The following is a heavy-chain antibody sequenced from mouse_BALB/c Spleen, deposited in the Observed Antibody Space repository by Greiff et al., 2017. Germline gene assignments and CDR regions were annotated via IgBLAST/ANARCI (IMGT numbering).Heavy chain of an antibody. CDR2: IYPGDGDT. V-gene: IGHV1-80*01. CDR3: ARGYYGRGTWYVDV. D-gene: IGHD1-1*01. CDR1: GYAFSSYW. Sequence: QVQLQQSGAELVRPGSSVKISCKASGYAFSSYWMNWVKQRPGQGLEWIGQIYPGDGDTNYNGKFKGKATLTADKSSSTAYMQLSSLTSEDSAVYFCARGYYGRGTWYVDVWGAGTTVTVSS. J-gene: IGHJ1*01.